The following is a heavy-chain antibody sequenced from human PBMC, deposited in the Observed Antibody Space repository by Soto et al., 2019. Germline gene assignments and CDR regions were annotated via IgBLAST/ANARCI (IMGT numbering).Heavy chain of an antibody. CDR3: ARTTVTTGFDY. D-gene: IGHD4-17*01. J-gene: IGHJ4*02. Sequence: SETLSLTCTVSGGSISSGGYYWSWIRQHPGKGLEWIGYIYYSGSTYYNPSLKSRVTVSVDTSKNQFSLKLSSVTAADTAVYYCARTTVTTGFDYWGQGTLVTVSS. CDR1: GGSISSGGYY. CDR2: IYYSGST. V-gene: IGHV4-31*03.